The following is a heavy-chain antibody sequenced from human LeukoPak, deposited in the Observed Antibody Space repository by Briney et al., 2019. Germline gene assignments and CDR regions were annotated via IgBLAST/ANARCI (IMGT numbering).Heavy chain of an antibody. Sequence: TLSLTCTVSGGSISSGSYYWSWIRQPAGRGLEWIGRIYTSGSTNYTPSLKSRVTISVDTSKNQFSLKLSSVTAADTPVYYCARVPTARAGYYFDYWGQGTLLTVPS. CDR3: ARVPTARAGYYFDY. V-gene: IGHV4-61*02. CDR1: GGSISSGSYY. J-gene: IGHJ4*02. CDR2: IYTSGST. D-gene: IGHD5-18*01.